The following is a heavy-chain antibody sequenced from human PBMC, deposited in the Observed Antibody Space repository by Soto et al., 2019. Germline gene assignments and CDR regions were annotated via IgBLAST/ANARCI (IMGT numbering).Heavy chain of an antibody. CDR1: GFTFSRYA. CDR2: ISGSGGST. V-gene: IGHV3-23*01. D-gene: IGHD3-9*01. CDR3: AKGRGLDWLFFDY. J-gene: IGHJ4*02. Sequence: EVQLLESGGGLVQPGGSLRLSCAASGFTFSRYAMSWVRQAPGKGLEWVSAISGSGGSTYYADSVKGRFTISRDNSKNTLYLQMNSLRAEDTAVYYCAKGRGLDWLFFDYWGQGTLVTVSS.